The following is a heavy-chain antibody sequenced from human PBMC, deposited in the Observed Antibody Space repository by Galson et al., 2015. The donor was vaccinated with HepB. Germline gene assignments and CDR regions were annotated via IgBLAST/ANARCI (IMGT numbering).Heavy chain of an antibody. CDR1: GGSISSSSYY. D-gene: IGHD2-2*01. CDR2: FYYTGNT. V-gene: IGHV4-39*01. CDR3: ARQESESKTYAADN. Sequence: ETLSLSCTVSGGSISSSSYYWGWLRQPPGQGLEWIGSFYYTGNTHYNPSLKSRVTISGDKSKNQFSLKLNSVTAADTAVYHCARQESESKTYAADNWGQGTLVTVSS. J-gene: IGHJ4*02.